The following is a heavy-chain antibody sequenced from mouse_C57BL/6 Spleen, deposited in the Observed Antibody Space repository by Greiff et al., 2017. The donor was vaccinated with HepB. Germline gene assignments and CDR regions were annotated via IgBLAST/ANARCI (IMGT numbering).Heavy chain of an antibody. J-gene: IGHJ3*01. CDR3: TRPRITRAWFAY. V-gene: IGHV6-6*01. D-gene: IGHD1-1*01. Sequence: EVNLVESGGGLVQPGGSMKLSCAASGLTFSDAWMDWVRQSPEKGLEWVAEIRNKANNHATYYAESVKGRFTISRDDSKSSVYLQMNSLRAEDTGIYYCTRPRITRAWFAYWGQGTLVTVSA. CDR2: IRNKANNHAT. CDR1: GLTFSDAW.